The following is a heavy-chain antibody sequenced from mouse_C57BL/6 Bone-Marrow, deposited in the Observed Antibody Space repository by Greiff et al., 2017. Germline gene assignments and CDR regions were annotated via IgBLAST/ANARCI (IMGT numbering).Heavy chain of an antibody. J-gene: IGHJ2*01. D-gene: IGHD1-1*01. Sequence: QVQLQQPGAELVRPGTSVKLSCKASGYTFTSYWMHWVKQRPGQGLEWIGGIDPSDSYTNYNQKFKGKATLTVDTSASTAYMQLSSLTSEDSAVYYCARDYYGSSYDYWGQGTTLTVSA. CDR1: GYTFTSYW. CDR3: ARDYYGSSYDY. V-gene: IGHV1-59*01. CDR2: IDPSDSYT.